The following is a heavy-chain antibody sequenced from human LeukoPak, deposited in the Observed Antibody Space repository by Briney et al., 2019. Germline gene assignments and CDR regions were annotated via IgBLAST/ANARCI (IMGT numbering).Heavy chain of an antibody. CDR1: GGSISSSRYY. Sequence: SETLSLTCTVSGGSISSSRYYWGWVRQPPGKGLEYIGNIYYSGSTYYKPSLKSRVTISVDTSKNQFSLKVTSVTAADTAVYYCARFYSSGWEVFDYWGQGTLVTVSS. J-gene: IGHJ4*02. CDR2: IYYSGST. D-gene: IGHD6-19*01. CDR3: ARFYSSGWEVFDY. V-gene: IGHV4-39*01.